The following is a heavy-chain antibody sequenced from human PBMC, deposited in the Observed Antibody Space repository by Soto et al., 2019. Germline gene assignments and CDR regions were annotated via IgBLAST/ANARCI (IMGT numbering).Heavy chain of an antibody. D-gene: IGHD1-26*01. Sequence: QVQLVQSGAEVKKPGSSVKVSCKASGGTFSSYAISWVRQAPGQGLEWMGGIIPIFGTANYAQKFQGRVTITAEESTSTAYMELSSLRSDDTAVYYCARDPMSGGATGLYYYYGMDVWGQGTTVTVSS. J-gene: IGHJ6*02. CDR3: ARDPMSGGATGLYYYYGMDV. CDR1: GGTFSSYA. V-gene: IGHV1-69*01. CDR2: IIPIFGTA.